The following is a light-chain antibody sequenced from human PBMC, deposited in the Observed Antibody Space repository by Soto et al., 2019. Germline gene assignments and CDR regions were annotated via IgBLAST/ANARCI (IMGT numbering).Light chain of an antibody. V-gene: IGKV4-1*01. CDR3: QQYYSTSWT. CDR2: WAS. CDR1: QTALYSSNNKNY. Sequence: DLLMTQSPYVPAVCIGRRQSLNCLSGQTALYSSNNKNYLAWYQQKPGQPPKLLIYWASTRESGVPDRFSGSGSGTDFTLTISSLQAEDVAVYYCQQYYSTSWTFGQGTKVDIK. J-gene: IGKJ1*01.